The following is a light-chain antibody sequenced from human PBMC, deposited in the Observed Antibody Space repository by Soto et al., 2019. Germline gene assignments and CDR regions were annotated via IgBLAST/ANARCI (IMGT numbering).Light chain of an antibody. CDR2: GIS. V-gene: IGKV3-20*01. CDR3: QQYGSSPPWP. CDR1: QSVASH. Sequence: TVLTQSPATLSLSEGERATLSCRASQSVASHLAWYQQKPGQAPRLLIYGISTRATGIPDRFSGSGSGTDFTLTISRLEPEDFAVYYCQQYGSSPPWPFGQGTIVDIK. J-gene: IGKJ1*01.